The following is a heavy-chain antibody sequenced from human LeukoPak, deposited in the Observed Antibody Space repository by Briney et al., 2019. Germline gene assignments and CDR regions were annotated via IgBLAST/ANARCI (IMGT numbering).Heavy chain of an antibody. V-gene: IGHV1-69*05. CDR3: ARGPASAARQYYYYMDV. Sequence: ASVKVSCKASGGTFSSYAISWVRQAPGQGLEWMGGIIPIFGTANYAQKFQGRVTITTDESTSTAYMELSSLRSEDTAVYYCARGPASAARQYYYYMDVWGKGTTVTVSS. D-gene: IGHD6-6*01. CDR2: IIPIFGTA. CDR1: GGTFSSYA. J-gene: IGHJ6*03.